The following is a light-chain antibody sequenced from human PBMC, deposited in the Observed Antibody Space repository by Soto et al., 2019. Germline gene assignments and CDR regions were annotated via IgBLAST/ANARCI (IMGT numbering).Light chain of an antibody. J-gene: IGKJ4*01. CDR1: QSVLYSSNNKNY. CDR2: WAS. Sequence: DIVMTQSPDSLAVSLGERATINCKSSQSVLYSSNNKNYLAWYQQKPGQPPKLLIYWASTRESGVPDRFSGSGSGTDFTLTISSLQAEDVAVYYCQQYYITPPTTFGGETKVEIK. V-gene: IGKV4-1*01. CDR3: QQYYITPPTT.